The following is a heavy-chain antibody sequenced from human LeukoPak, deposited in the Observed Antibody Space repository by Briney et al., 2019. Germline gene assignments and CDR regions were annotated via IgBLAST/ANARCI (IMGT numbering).Heavy chain of an antibody. D-gene: IGHD1-7*01. CDR1: GDTLTELS. V-gene: IGHV1-24*01. J-gene: IGHJ3*02. Sequence: ATVKVSCKVSGDTLTELSMNWVRQAPGKGLEWMGRFDPEDGETIYAQKFQGRVTMTEDTSTDTAYMELSSLRSEDTAVYYCAHQGLRYNWNYAFDIWGQGTMVTVSS. CDR3: AHQGLRYNWNYAFDI. CDR2: FDPEDGET.